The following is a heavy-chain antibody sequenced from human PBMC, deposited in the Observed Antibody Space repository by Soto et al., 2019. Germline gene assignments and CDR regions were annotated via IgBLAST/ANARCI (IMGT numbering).Heavy chain of an antibody. J-gene: IGHJ4*02. D-gene: IGHD1-26*01. CDR3: ARDQIAGATLGRFEY. CDR1: GYTFTRYY. CDR2: INPSGGSA. V-gene: IGHV1-46*01. Sequence: QEQLVQSGAEVRKPGASVKVSCKASGYTFTRYYMHWVRQAPGQGLEWMGIINPSGGSASYAQKFQGRVTMTRDTSTSTVYMELNSLTSEDTAVYYCARDQIAGATLGRFEYWGQGTLVTVSS.